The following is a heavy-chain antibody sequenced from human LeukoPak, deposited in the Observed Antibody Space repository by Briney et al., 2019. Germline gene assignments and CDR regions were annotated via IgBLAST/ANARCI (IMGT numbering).Heavy chain of an antibody. CDR3: WRAADH. J-gene: IGHJ4*02. Sequence: PSETLSLTCSFSGGSIRGGGYYWGWVRRPPGKGLEWIASLYSNGNTFYNPSLKSRVTISEESSKSQFSLKLRTVTAADTAVYFCWRAADHWGQGILVTVSS. CDR2: LYSNGNT. V-gene: IGHV4-39*01. CDR1: GGSIRGGGYY.